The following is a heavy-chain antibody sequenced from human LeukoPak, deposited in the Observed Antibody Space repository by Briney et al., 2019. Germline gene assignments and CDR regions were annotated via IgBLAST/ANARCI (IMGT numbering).Heavy chain of an antibody. J-gene: IGHJ4*02. D-gene: IGHD3-22*01. CDR3: ARQPAAGYYDNSGYPGDH. Sequence: ASVKVSCKASGYTFTSYCMHWVRPAPGQGLERMGIINPSGGSTSYAQKFQGRVTMTRDTSTSTVYMELSSLRSEDTAVYYCARQPAAGYYDNSGYPGDHWGQGTLVTVSS. CDR2: INPSGGST. V-gene: IGHV1-46*01. CDR1: GYTFTSYC.